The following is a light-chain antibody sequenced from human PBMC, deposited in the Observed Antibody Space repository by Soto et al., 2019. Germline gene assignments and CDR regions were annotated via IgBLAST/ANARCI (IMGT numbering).Light chain of an antibody. J-gene: IGKJ4*01. CDR2: LGS. Sequence: DIVMTQSPLSLPVTPGEPASISCRSSQSLLHSNGYIYLDWYLQKPGQSPQLLIYLGSNRASGVPDRCSGSGSGTAFTLKISRVEAEDVGVYYCMEALQTPGLTFGGGTKVEIK. CDR3: MEALQTPGLT. V-gene: IGKV2-28*01. CDR1: QSLLHSNGYIY.